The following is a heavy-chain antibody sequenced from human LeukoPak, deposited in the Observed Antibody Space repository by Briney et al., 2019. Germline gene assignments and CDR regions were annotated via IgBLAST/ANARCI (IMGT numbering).Heavy chain of an antibody. J-gene: IGHJ6*03. CDR2: INPKSGGT. Sequence: EASVKVSCKASGYTFTGYYMHWVRQAPGQGLEWMGWINPKSGGTNYAQKFQGRVTMTRDTSISTAYMELSRLRSDDTAVYYCARGGFYYYYYMDVWGKGTTVTISS. V-gene: IGHV1-2*02. CDR1: GYTFTGYY. CDR3: ARGGFYYYYYMDV. D-gene: IGHD6-25*01.